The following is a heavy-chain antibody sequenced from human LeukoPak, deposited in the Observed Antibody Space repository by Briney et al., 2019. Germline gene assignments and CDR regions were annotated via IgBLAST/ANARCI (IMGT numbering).Heavy chain of an antibody. Sequence: PSETLSLTCTVSGGSISSSSYYWGWIRQPPGKGLEWIGSIYYSGSTYYNPSLKSRVTISVDTSKNQFSLKLSSVTAADTAVYYCVRDHGGSYWSWFDPWGQGTLVTVSS. J-gene: IGHJ5*02. V-gene: IGHV4-39*07. CDR2: IYYSGST. D-gene: IGHD1-26*01. CDR1: GGSISSSSYY. CDR3: VRDHGGSYWSWFDP.